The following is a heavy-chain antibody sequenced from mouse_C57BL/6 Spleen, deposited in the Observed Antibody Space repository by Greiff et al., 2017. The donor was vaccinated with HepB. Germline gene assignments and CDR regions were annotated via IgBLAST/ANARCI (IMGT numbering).Heavy chain of an antibody. CDR1: GFTFSSYA. V-gene: IGHV5-4*01. CDR3: ARDPGTAQAPMDY. Sequence: EVKLVESGGGLVKPGGSLKLSCAASGFTFSSYAMSWVRQTPEKRLEWVATISDGGSYTYYPDNVKGRFTISRDNAKNNLYLQMSHLKSEDTAMYYCARDPGTAQAPMDYWGQGTSVTVSS. D-gene: IGHD3-2*02. CDR2: ISDGGSYT. J-gene: IGHJ4*01.